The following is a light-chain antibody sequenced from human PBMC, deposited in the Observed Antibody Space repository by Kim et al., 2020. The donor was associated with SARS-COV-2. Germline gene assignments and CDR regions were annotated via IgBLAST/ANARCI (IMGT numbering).Light chain of an antibody. CDR3: QQSHDFPYN. Sequence: DIQMTQSPSSLSASVGDRVTITCRASQSVSPSLNWYQQRPGEAPKLLIYAVSNLQSGVPSRFSGSGSGTDFTLTISSLQPEDFAIYYCQQSHDFPYNFGQGTKLEIK. CDR2: AVS. V-gene: IGKV1-39*01. CDR1: QSVSPS. J-gene: IGKJ2*01.